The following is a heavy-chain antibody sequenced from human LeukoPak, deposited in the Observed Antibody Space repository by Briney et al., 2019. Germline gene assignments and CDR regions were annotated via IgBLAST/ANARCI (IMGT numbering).Heavy chain of an antibody. D-gene: IGHD3-22*01. CDR1: GFTVSSND. V-gene: IGHV3-53*01. J-gene: IGHJ4*02. Sequence: GGSLRLSCAASGFTVSSNDMSWVRQAPGKGLECVSVIYSGGSTDYTDYVKGRLTISRDNSKNTLYLQMNSLRAEDTAVYYCARDMGISGYYGDFWGQGTLVTFSS. CDR2: IYSGGST. CDR3: ARDMGISGYYGDF.